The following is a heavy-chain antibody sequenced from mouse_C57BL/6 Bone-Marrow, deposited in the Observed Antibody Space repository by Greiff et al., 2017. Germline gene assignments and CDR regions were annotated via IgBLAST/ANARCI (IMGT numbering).Heavy chain of an antibody. J-gene: IGHJ2*01. V-gene: IGHV1-52*01. CDR3: ARLYYGSRGLDY. D-gene: IGHD1-1*01. Sequence: QVQLQQPGAELVRPGSSVKLSCKASGYTFTSYWMHWVKQRPIQGLEWIGNIDPSDSETHYNQKFKDKATLTVDESSSTAYMQLSSLTSEDSAVYYCARLYYGSRGLDYWGQGTTLTVSS. CDR2: IDPSDSET. CDR1: GYTFTSYW.